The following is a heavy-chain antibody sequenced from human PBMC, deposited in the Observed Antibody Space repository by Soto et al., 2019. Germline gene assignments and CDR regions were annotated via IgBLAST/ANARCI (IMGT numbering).Heavy chain of an antibody. Sequence: SETLSLTCTVSGDSITSYNWNWLRQPPGKALEWIGYVYSSGSTNYNPSLKSRVTISVDTSKNQFSLKLTSVTAADTAVYYCARVRGNQLLGWFDPWGQGTLVTVPQ. V-gene: IGHV4-59*12. CDR2: VYSSGST. J-gene: IGHJ5*02. D-gene: IGHD2-2*01. CDR3: ARVRGNQLLGWFDP. CDR1: GDSITSYN.